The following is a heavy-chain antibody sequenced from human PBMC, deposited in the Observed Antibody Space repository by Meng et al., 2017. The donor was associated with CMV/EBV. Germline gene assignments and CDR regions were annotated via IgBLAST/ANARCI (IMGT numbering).Heavy chain of an antibody. J-gene: IGHJ3*02. CDR3: AKEHWGSSGYYSGDAFDI. CDR1: GFTFSSYA. V-gene: IGHV3-23*01. D-gene: IGHD3-22*01. Sequence: GESLKISCAASGFTFSSYAMSWVRQAPGKGLEWVSAISGSGGSTYYADSVKGRFTISRDNSKNTLYLQMNSLRAEDTAVYYWAKEHWGSSGYYSGDAFDIWGQGTMVTVSS. CDR2: ISGSGGST.